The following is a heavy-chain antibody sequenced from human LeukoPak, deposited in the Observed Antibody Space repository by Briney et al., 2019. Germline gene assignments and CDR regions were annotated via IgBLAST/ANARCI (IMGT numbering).Heavy chain of an antibody. J-gene: IGHJ5*02. CDR2: IYHSGST. CDR1: GGSFSGYY. D-gene: IGHD3-16*01. Sequence: SSETLSLTCAVYGGSFSGYYWSWIRQPPGKGLEWIGYIYHSGSTNYNPSLKSRVTISVDTSKNQFSLKLRSVTAADTAVYYCARDRAGGGWFDPWGQGTLVTVSS. CDR3: ARDRAGGGWFDP. V-gene: IGHV4-59*13.